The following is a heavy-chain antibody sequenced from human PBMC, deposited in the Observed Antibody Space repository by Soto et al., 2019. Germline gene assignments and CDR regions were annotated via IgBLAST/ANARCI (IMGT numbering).Heavy chain of an antibody. CDR2: IYHSGST. Sequence: SETLSLTCTVSGGSISSHYWSWIRQPPGKGLERLGYIYHSGSTNHNPSLKSRVTISVDTSKNQFSLKLSSVTAADTDVYYCARAPVPPGAGMVRSYYYGMDVWGQGTTVTVSS. CDR3: ARAPVPPGAGMVRSYYYGMDV. V-gene: IGHV4-59*11. J-gene: IGHJ6*02. CDR1: GGSISSHY. D-gene: IGHD3-10*01.